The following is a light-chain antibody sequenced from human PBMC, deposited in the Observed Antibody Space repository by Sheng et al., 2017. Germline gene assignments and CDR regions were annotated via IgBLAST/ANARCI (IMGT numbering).Light chain of an antibody. CDR3: QQYGSSFGT. V-gene: IGKV4-1*01. J-gene: IGKJ1*01. CDR1: QSVLYSSNNKNY. Sequence: DIVMTQSPDSLAVSLGERATINCKSSQSVLYSSNNKNYLAWYQHKPGQPPKLLIYWASTRESGVPDRFSGSGSGTEFTLTISGLQPDDFATYYCQQYGSSFGTFGQGTKVEIK. CDR2: WAS.